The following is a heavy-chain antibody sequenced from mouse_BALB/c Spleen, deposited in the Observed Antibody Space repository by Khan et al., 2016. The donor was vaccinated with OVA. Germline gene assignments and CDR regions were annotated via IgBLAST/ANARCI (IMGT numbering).Heavy chain of an antibody. V-gene: IGHV2-6-4*01. J-gene: IGHJ1*01. CDR2: IWIGGST. CDR3: ARNRDGGSYWYFDV. CDR1: GFSLSRYS. D-gene: IGHD3-3*01. Sequence: QVQLKESGPGLVAPSQSLSITCTVSGFSLSRYSVHWVRQPPGKGLEWLGIIWIGGSTDYNSALKSRLSISQDNSQSQVFLKMNSLQTDDTAMYYCARNRDGGSYWYFDVWGAGTTVTVSS.